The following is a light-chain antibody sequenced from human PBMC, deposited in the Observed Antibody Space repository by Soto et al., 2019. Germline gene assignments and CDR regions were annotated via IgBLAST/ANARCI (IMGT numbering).Light chain of an antibody. Sequence: EIVLTQSPGTLSLSPGERATLSCRASQSVSSNYLAWYQQKLGQAPRLLIYGASSRATGIPDRFSGSGSGTDFTLTISRLEPEDFAVYYCKQYGSSQSFGQGTKVEIK. CDR2: GAS. CDR1: QSVSSNY. CDR3: KQYGSSQS. V-gene: IGKV3-20*01. J-gene: IGKJ1*01.